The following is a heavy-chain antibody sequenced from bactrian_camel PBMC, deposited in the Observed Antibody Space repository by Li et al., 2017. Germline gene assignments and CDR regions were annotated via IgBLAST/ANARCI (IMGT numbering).Heavy chain of an antibody. CDR3: ARDYAWFDFELGH. V-gene: IGHV3S40*01. CDR2: INSGGGRT. CDR1: GPATFKSLC. Sequence: DVQLVESGGGSVQPGGSLRLSCSASGPATFKSLCLGWFRQAPGKGLEWVSSINSGGGRTYYADSVSGRFTVSRDNAKNTVHLQINGLKPEDTAVYYCARDYAWFDFELGHWGQGTQVTVS. J-gene: IGHJ6*01. D-gene: IGHD4*01.